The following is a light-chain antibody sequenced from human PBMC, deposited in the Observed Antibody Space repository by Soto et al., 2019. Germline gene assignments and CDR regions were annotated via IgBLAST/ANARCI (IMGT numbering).Light chain of an antibody. V-gene: IGLV1-44*01. CDR2: SND. CDR3: AAWDGSLNGWV. J-gene: IGLJ2*01. Sequence: HSVLTQAPSASGTPGQRVTISCSGSSSNIGSNTVSWYQQVPGTAPKLLIYSNDQRPSGVPDRFSGSKSGTSASLAIGGLQSEDEADYYCAAWDGSLNGWVFGGGTKLTVL. CDR1: SSNIGSNT.